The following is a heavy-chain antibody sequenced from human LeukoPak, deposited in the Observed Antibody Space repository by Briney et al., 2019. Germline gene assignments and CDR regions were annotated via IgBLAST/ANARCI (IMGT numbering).Heavy chain of an antibody. V-gene: IGHV7-4-1*02. CDR2: INTNTGNP. CDR1: GYTFISFA. D-gene: IGHD4-23*01. CDR3: ARRTNYGGNSLIAFDI. Sequence: ASVNVSCKASGYTFISFAMSWVRQAPGQGLEWMGWINTNTGNPTYAQGFTGCFVFSLDTAVSTAYLQISSLKAEDTAVYYCARRTNYGGNSLIAFDIWGQGTMVSVSS. J-gene: IGHJ3*02.